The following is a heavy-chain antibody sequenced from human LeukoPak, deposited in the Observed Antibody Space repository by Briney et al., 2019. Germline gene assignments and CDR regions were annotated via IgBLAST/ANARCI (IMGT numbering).Heavy chain of an antibody. D-gene: IGHD3-16*01. CDR1: GYGFTDYA. V-gene: IGHV1-3*01. CDR2: IDVDNKNT. J-gene: IGHJ4*02. Sequence: ASVKVSCKASGYGFTDYALHWVRQAPGQRPEGVGGIDVDNKNTEYSQKFQGRVTLSGDTSATTAYMELSSLRPEDTAVYYCARGDDYVWGSLSYFDYWGQGTLVTVSS. CDR3: ARGDDYVWGSLSYFDY.